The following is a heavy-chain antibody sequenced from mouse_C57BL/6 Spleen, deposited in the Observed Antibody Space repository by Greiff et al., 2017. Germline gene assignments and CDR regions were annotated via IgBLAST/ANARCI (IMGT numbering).Heavy chain of an antibody. V-gene: IGHV5-9*01. J-gene: IGHJ3*01. Sequence: EVQVVESGGGLVKPGGSLKLSCAASGFTFSSYTMSWVRQTPEKRLEWVATISGGGGNTYYPDSVKGRFTISRDNAKNTLYLQMSSMRSEDTDLDYCAREGGWDGFAYWGQGTLVTVSA. CDR3: AREGGWDGFAY. D-gene: IGHD4-1*01. CDR2: ISGGGGNT. CDR1: GFTFSSYT.